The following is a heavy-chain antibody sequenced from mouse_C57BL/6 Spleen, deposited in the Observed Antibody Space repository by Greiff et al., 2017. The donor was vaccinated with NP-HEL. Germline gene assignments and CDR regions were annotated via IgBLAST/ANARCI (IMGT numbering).Heavy chain of an antibody. J-gene: IGHJ2*01. CDR1: GFTFSSYT. CDR2: ISGGGGNT. V-gene: IGHV5-9*01. CDR3: ARHPYYFDY. Sequence: EVHLVESGGGLVKPGGSLKLSCAASGFTFSSYTMSWVRQTPEKRLEWVATISGGGGNTYYPDSVKGRFTISRDNAKNTLYLQMSSLRSEDTALYYCARHPYYFDYWGQGTTLTVSS.